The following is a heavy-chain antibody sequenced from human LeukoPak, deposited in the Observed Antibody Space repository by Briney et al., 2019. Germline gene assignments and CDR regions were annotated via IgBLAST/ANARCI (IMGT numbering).Heavy chain of an antibody. CDR1: GYSFTTYW. V-gene: IGHV5-51*01. Sequence: GESLKISCKGSGYSFTTYWIGWVRQMPGKGLEWMGIIYPGDSDTRYSPSFQGQVTISADKSISTAYLQWSSLKASDTAMYYCARDRPGEYYYGSGSYLRYYYYYYMDVWGKGTTVTVSS. J-gene: IGHJ6*03. CDR3: ARDRPGEYYYGSGSYLRYYYYYYMDV. D-gene: IGHD3-10*01. CDR2: IYPGDSDT.